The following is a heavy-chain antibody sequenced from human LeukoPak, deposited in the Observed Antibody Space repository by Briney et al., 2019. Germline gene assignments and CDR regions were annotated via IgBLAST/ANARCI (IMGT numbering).Heavy chain of an antibody. Sequence: GGSLRLSCAASGFTFSSYGMHWVRQAPAKGLEWVAVISYDGSNKYYADSVKGRFTISRDNSTNTLYLQMNSLRAEDTAVYYCAKSSTTVTTWGYFDYWGQGTLVTASS. CDR2: ISYDGSNK. V-gene: IGHV3-30*18. J-gene: IGHJ4*02. CDR3: AKSSTTVTTWGYFDY. CDR1: GFTFSSYG. D-gene: IGHD4-17*01.